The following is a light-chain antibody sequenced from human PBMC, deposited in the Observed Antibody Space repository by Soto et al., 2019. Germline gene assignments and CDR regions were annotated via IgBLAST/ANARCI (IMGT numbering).Light chain of an antibody. CDR3: MQALQAPRT. V-gene: IGKV2-28*01. Sequence: DIVMTQSPLSLPVTPGEPASISCRSSQSLLHSNGNYYLDWYLQKPGPSPQLLIYLGSNRASGVPDRFSGSGSGTDSTLKISRVEAEDVGVYYCMQALQAPRTFGQGTKLEIK. CDR1: QSLLHSNGNYY. CDR2: LGS. J-gene: IGKJ2*01.